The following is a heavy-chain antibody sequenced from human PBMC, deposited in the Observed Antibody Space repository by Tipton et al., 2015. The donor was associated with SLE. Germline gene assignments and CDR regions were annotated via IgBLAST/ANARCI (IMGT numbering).Heavy chain of an antibody. CDR3: ARLLYYYDSSGYLDY. V-gene: IGHV4-38-2*01. CDR1: GYSISSGHY. J-gene: IGHJ4*02. D-gene: IGHD3-22*01. CDR2: LYATGGS. Sequence: TLSLTCAVSGYSISSGHYWGWIRQPPGKGLEWIGSLYATGGSDYNPSLKSRLTMSLDTLKNQFSLSLSSVTAADSAVYYCARLLYYYDSSGYLDYWGQGTPVTVSS.